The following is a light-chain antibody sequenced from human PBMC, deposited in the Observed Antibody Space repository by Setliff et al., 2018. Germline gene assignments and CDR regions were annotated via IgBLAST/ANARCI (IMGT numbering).Light chain of an antibody. V-gene: IGLV2-11*01. CDR2: DVS. J-gene: IGLJ1*01. CDR3: CSYAGSYTSLYV. Sequence: QSALTQPRSVSGSPGQSVTISCTGTSSDVGGYNYVSWYQQHPGKAPKLMIYDVSKRPSGVPDRFSGSKSGNTASLTISGLQAEDEADYYCCSYAGSYTSLYVFGTGTRSP. CDR1: SSDVGGYNY.